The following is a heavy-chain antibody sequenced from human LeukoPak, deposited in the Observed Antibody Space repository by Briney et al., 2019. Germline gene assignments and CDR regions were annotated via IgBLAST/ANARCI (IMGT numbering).Heavy chain of an antibody. CDR3: ADSTGY. CDR1: GFTFSSYE. Sequence: GGSLRLSCVACGFTFSSYEMNWVRQAPGKGLEWVSAICGSGGSTYYADTVKGRSTISRDKFKKTLCLCMNSLRAEDTAVYYCADSTGYWGQGTLVTVSS. CDR2: ICGSGGST. D-gene: IGHD1-14*01. V-gene: IGHV3-23*01. J-gene: IGHJ4*02.